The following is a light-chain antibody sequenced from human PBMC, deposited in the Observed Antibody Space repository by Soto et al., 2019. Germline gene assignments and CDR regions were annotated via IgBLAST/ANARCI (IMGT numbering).Light chain of an antibody. Sequence: DIQMTQSPSSLSASVGDRVTITCQASQDINKNLIWYQQKPGKAPKLLIYDASDLETGVPSRFSGSGSGTGFTFTISSLQPEDFATYYCQQYESLPLTLGQVTRLEIK. CDR2: DAS. CDR3: QQYESLPLT. V-gene: IGKV1-33*01. CDR1: QDINKN. J-gene: IGKJ5*01.